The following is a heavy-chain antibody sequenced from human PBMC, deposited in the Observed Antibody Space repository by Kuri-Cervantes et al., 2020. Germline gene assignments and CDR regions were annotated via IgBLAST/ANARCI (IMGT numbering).Heavy chain of an antibody. Sequence: GESLKISCAASGFTFSSYWIHWVRQAPGKGLVWVSRINSDGSSTSYADSVKGRFTISRDNAKNSLFLQMDDLRAEDTAMYFCASLYSRLGEANWGQGTMVTVSS. V-gene: IGHV3-74*01. J-gene: IGHJ3*01. CDR1: GFTFSSYW. D-gene: IGHD4-11*01. CDR3: ASLYSRLGEAN. CDR2: INSDGSST.